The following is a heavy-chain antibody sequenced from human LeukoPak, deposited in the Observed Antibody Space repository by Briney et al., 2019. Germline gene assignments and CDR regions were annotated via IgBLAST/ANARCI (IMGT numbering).Heavy chain of an antibody. Sequence: GGSLRLSCAASGFTFSTYAMSWVRQAPGKGLEWVSTIRGDGYTYYADSVKGRFTISRDNSKNTLYLQMNSLRAEDTAVYYCAKHRDYYYYYGMDVWGQGTTVTVSS. V-gene: IGHV3-23*01. CDR1: GFTFSTYA. CDR2: IRGDGYT. CDR3: AKHRDYYYYYGMDV. J-gene: IGHJ6*02.